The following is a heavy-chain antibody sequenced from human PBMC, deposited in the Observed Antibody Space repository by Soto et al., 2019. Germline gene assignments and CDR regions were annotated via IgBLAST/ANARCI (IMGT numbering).Heavy chain of an antibody. D-gene: IGHD6-13*01. Sequence: PGGSLRLSCSASGFTFSSYAMHWVRQAPGKGLEYVSAISSNGGSTYYADSVKGRFTISRDNSKNTLYLQMSSLRAEDTAVYYCVKDPIAAPSISYVMDVWGQGTTVTVSS. CDR2: ISSNGGST. CDR3: VKDPIAAPSISYVMDV. V-gene: IGHV3-64D*08. CDR1: GFTFSSYA. J-gene: IGHJ6*02.